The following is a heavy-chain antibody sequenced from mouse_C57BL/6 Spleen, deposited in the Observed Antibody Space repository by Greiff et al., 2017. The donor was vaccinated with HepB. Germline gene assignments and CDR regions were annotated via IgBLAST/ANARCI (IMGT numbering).Heavy chain of an antibody. CDR1: GYTFTDYY. V-gene: IGHV1-76*01. CDR3: ARTNYDYDAYYFDY. D-gene: IGHD2-4*01. J-gene: IGHJ2*01. Sequence: QVQLQQSGAELARPGASVKMSCKASGYTFTDYYINWVKQRPGQGLEWIARIYPGSGNTYYNEKFKGKATLTAEKSSSTAYMQLSSLTSEDSAVYFCARTNYDYDAYYFDYWGQGTTLTVSS. CDR2: IYPGSGNT.